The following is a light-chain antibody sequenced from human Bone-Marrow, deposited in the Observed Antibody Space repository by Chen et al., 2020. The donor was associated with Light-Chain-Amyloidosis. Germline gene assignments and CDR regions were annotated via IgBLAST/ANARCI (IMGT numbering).Light chain of an antibody. CDR1: SSNIERNY. V-gene: IGLV1-47*01. CDR2: LNG. Sequence: QSVLTQPPSASGTPGQRVTLPCSGSSSNIERNYVDWYQQLPGTAPKLLIFLNGQRPSGVHDRFSCSKSGSSGSLAIRGLQSGDDADYFCAAWDDSLAGWVFGGGTKLTVL. CDR3: AAWDDSLAGWV. J-gene: IGLJ3*02.